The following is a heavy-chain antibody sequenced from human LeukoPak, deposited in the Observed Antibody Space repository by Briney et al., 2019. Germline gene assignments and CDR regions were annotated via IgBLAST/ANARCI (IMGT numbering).Heavy chain of an antibody. CDR2: TYYSGST. CDR3: ARDLGVMVRAFDI. D-gene: IGHD5-18*01. Sequence: SETLSLTCTVSGGSISSYYWNWIRQPPGKRLEWIGYTYYSGSTSYNPSLKSRVTISVDTSKNQISLKLSSVTAADTAVYYCARDLGVMVRAFDIWGQGTMVTVSS. J-gene: IGHJ3*02. V-gene: IGHV4-59*01. CDR1: GGSISSYY.